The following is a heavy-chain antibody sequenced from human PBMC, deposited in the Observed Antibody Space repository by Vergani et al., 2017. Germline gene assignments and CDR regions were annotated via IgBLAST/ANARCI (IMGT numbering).Heavy chain of an antibody. D-gene: IGHD3-3*01. V-gene: IGHV3-23*01. J-gene: IGHJ4*02. CDR1: GFTFSSYA. Sequence: EVQLLESGGGLVQPGGSLRLSCAASGFTFSSYAMSWVRQAPGKGLEWVSAISGSGGSTYYADSVKGRFTISRDNSKNTLYLQMNSLRAEDTAVYYCAKTRFVEWLSLYYFDYWGQGSLVTVSS. CDR3: AKTRFVEWLSLYYFDY. CDR2: ISGSGGST.